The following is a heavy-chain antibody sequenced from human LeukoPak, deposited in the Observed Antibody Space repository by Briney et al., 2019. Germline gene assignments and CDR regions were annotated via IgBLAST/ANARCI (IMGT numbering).Heavy chain of an antibody. J-gene: IGHJ5*02. D-gene: IGHD2-15*01. CDR3: ARDRVVGVYP. CDR2: INPTSGGT. V-gene: IGHV1-2*02. CDR1: GYTFTGYY. Sequence: ASVKVSCKTSGYTFTGYYIHWMRQAPGQGLEWMGWINPTSGGTNYAQKFQGRVTMTRDTSISTAYMELSRLRSDDTAVYYCARDRVVGVYPWGQGTLVTVSS.